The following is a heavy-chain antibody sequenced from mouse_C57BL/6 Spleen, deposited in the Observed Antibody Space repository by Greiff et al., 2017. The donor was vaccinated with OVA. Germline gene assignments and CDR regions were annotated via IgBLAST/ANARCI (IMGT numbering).Heavy chain of an antibody. CDR1: GYAFSSYW. CDR3: ARGTTVVATDYAMDY. V-gene: IGHV1-80*01. D-gene: IGHD1-1*01. Sequence: VQLQQSGAELVKPGASVKISCKASGYAFSSYWMNWVKQRPGKGLEWIGQIYPGDGDTNYNGKFKGKATLTADKSSSTAYMQLSSLTSEDSAVYFCARGTTVVATDYAMDYWGQGTSVTVSS. CDR2: IYPGDGDT. J-gene: IGHJ4*01.